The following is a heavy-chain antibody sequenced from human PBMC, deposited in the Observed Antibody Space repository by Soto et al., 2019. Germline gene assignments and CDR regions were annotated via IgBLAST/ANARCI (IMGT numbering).Heavy chain of an antibody. J-gene: IGHJ5*02. D-gene: IGHD2-2*01. CDR3: ARWVVVVPAAMRGWYDP. Sequence: ASVKVSCKASGGTFSSYAISWVRQAPGQGLEWMGGIIPIFGTANYAQKFQGRVTITADESTSTAYMELSSLRSEDTAVYYCARWVVVVPAAMRGWYDPWGQGTLVTVSS. CDR1: GGTFSSYA. CDR2: IIPIFGTA. V-gene: IGHV1-69*13.